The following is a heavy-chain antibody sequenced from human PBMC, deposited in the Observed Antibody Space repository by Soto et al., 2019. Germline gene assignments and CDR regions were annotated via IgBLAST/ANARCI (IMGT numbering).Heavy chain of an antibody. Sequence: SETLSLTCTVSGGSISSYYWSWIRQPPGKGLEWIGYIYYSGSTNYNPSLKSRVTISVDTSKNQFSLKLSSVTAADTAVYYCARAMAAKVFWFDPWGQGTLVTVSS. CDR1: GGSISSYY. D-gene: IGHD2-15*01. CDR3: ARAMAAKVFWFDP. V-gene: IGHV4-59*01. J-gene: IGHJ5*02. CDR2: IYYSGST.